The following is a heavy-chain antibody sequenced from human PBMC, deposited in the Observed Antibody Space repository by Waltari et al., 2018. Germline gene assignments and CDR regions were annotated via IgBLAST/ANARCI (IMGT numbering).Heavy chain of an antibody. CDR3: AKEAYYGNIDY. CDR2: ISWDGGST. J-gene: IGHJ4*02. CDR1: GFTFDDYT. D-gene: IGHD3-10*01. V-gene: IGHV3-43*01. Sequence: EVQLVESGGVVVQPGGSLRLSCAASGFTFDDYTMHWVRQAPGKGLEWVSLISWDGGSTYYADYVKGRFTISRDNSKNSLYLQMNSLRTEDTALYDCAKEAYYGNIDYWGQGTLVTVSS.